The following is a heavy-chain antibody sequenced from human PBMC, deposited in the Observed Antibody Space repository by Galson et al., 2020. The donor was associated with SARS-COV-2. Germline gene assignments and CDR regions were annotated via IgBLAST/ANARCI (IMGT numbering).Heavy chain of an antibody. Sequence: SETLALTCTVSGASIRSGRYHWSWIRQPAGKGLESIGRIYTIGNTNYNPSLKSRVTISLDTSKNQFSLRLRSVTAADTAVYYWARGEFLEFYYYGMEVWGQGTTVTVSS. CDR2: IYTIGNT. CDR1: GASIRSGRYH. J-gene: IGHJ6*02. D-gene: IGHD3-3*01. V-gene: IGHV4-61*02. CDR3: ARGEFLEFYYYGMEV.